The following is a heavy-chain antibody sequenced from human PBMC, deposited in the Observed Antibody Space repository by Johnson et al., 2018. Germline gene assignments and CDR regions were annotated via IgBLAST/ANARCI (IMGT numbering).Heavy chain of an antibody. D-gene: IGHD1-1*01. CDR2: ISNSGRFI. Sequence: VRLQESGGGLVKPGGSLRLSCAASAFTFNTYSMNWVRQAPGRGLEWVSSISNSGRFIYYADSAKGRFTISRDNAKNSLYLQMNSLRAEDTAVYYCARDLVQLWPYYYYMDVWGTGTTVTVSS. CDR3: ARDLVQLWPYYYYMDV. CDR1: AFTFNTYS. V-gene: IGHV3-21*01. J-gene: IGHJ6*03.